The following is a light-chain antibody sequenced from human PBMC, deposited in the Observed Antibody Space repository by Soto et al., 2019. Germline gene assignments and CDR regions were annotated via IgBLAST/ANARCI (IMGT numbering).Light chain of an antibody. CDR3: SSYTTSDNYV. V-gene: IGLV2-14*01. CDR1: SSDVGGYNY. J-gene: IGLJ1*01. Sequence: QSALTQPASVSGSPGQSITISCTGTSSDVGGYNYVSWFQQHPGKAPKLMIYEVNNRPSGVSHRFSGSKSDNTASLTISGLQAEDEADYFCSSYTTSDNYVFGSGTKVTVL. CDR2: EVN.